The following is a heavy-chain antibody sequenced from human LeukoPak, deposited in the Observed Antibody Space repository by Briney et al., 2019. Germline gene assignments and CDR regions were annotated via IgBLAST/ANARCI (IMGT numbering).Heavy chain of an antibody. J-gene: IGHJ6*03. CDR1: GFTFSSYG. V-gene: IGHV3-30*02. CDR3: ARDPYSGRYGDYYYYYMDV. CDR2: IRHDGSNK. D-gene: IGHD1-26*01. Sequence: GGSLRLTCAASGFTFSSYGMHWVRQAPGKGLEWVAFIRHDGSNKYYADFVKGRFTISRDNSNHTLYLQMNSLRAEDTAVYYCARDPYSGRYGDYYYYYMDVWGKGTTVSNSS.